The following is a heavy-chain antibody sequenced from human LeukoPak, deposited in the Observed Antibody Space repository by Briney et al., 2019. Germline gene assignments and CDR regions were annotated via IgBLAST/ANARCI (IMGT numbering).Heavy chain of an antibody. D-gene: IGHD5-18*01. V-gene: IGHV4-39*06. CDR3: ARQDTAMVKGWFDP. J-gene: IGHJ5*02. Sequence: PSETLSLTCTVSGGSISSSSYYWGWIRQPPGRGLEWIGSISHSGSIYYNPSLKSRVTISIDTSKNEFPLKVNSVTAADTAVYFCARQDTAMVKGWFDPWGQGTLVTVSS. CDR1: GGSISSSSYY. CDR2: ISHSGSI.